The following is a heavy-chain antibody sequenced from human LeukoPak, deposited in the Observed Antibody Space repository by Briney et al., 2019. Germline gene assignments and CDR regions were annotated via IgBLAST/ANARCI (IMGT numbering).Heavy chain of an antibody. J-gene: IGHJ5*02. CDR2: INHSGST. D-gene: IGHD4-17*01. CDR1: GGSFSGYY. V-gene: IGHV4-34*01. Sequence: SETLSLTCAVYGGSFSGYYWSWLRQPPGKGLEWIGEINHSGSTNYNPSLKSRVTISVDTSKNQFSLKLSSVTAADTAVYYCAREAGHDYGDSIPFDPWGQGTLVTVSS. CDR3: AREAGHDYGDSIPFDP.